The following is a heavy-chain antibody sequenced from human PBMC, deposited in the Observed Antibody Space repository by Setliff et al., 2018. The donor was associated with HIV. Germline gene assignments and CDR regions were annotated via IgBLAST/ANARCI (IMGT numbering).Heavy chain of an antibody. D-gene: IGHD3-22*01. J-gene: IGHJ4*02. CDR1: GYTLSSHY. CDR3: AREERYYDGKGALDY. CDR2: INPQTGGT. V-gene: IGHV1-2*02. Sequence: ASVKVSCKASGYTLSSHYIHWVRQAPGHRPEWVGWINPQTGGTNFAQNFQGRVTMTRDTSITTAYMELSSLISDDTAVYYCAREERYYDGKGALDYWGQGMLDTVSS.